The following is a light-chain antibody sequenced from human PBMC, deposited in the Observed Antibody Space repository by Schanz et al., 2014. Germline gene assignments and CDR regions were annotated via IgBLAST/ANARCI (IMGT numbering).Light chain of an antibody. CDR1: QSVSSN. J-gene: IGKJ2*03. CDR2: AAS. CDR3: QQYGTSSMYS. V-gene: IGKV3-15*01. Sequence: EIVMTQSPATLSVSPGERATLSCRASQSVSSNLAWYQQKPGQAPRLLIYAASIRATGTPARFSGSGSATEFTLTISRLEPEDFAVYYCQQYGTSSMYSFGQGTKVEIK.